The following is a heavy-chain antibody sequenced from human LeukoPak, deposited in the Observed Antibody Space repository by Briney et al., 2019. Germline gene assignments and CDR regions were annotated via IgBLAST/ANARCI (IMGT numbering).Heavy chain of an antibody. CDR1: GGSISSGGYY. J-gene: IGHJ4*02. CDR3: ARDRGGYFDY. D-gene: IGHD3-10*01. CDR2: IYYSGST. Sequence: PSETLSLTCTVSGGSISSGGYYWSWIRQHPGTGLEWIGYIYYSGSTYYNPSLKSRVTISVDTSKNQFSLKLSSVTAADTAVYYCARDRGGYFDYWGQGTLVTVSS. V-gene: IGHV4-31*03.